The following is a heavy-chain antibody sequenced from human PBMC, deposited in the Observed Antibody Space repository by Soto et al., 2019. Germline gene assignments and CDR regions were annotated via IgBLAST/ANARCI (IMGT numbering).Heavy chain of an antibody. Sequence: EVQLVESGGGLVQPGGSLRLSCAASGFTVSSNYMSWVRQAPGKGLEWVSVIYSGGSTYYADSVKGRFTISRHNSMNTLYLLMNSLRAEDTAVYYCARDFRPPYGVRYFDYWGQGTLVTVSS. CDR1: GFTVSSNY. CDR3: ARDFRPPYGVRYFDY. CDR2: IYSGGST. J-gene: IGHJ4*02. D-gene: IGHD4-17*01. V-gene: IGHV3-53*04.